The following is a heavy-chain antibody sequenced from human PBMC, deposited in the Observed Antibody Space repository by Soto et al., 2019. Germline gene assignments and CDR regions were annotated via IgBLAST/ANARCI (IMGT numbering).Heavy chain of an antibody. CDR2: VNSKSGGT. CDR1: GYTFTDYY. Sequence: DSLKVSCKTSGYTFTDYYLHWVRQAPGQGLEWMGWVNSKSGGTNYAQKFQGRVSMTRGTSLNTAYMDLNSLSSDDTAVYYCAREPRTTGYSGKWFDFDYWGLGTLVTVSS. D-gene: IGHD1-26*01. J-gene: IGHJ4*01. V-gene: IGHV1-2*02. CDR3: AREPRTTGYSGKWFDFDY.